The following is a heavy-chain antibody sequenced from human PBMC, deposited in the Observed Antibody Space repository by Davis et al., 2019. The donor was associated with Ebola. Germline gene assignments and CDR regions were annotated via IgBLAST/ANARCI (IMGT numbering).Heavy chain of an antibody. D-gene: IGHD6-13*01. CDR1: GYTFTGYY. CDR2: ISAYNGNT. V-gene: IGHV1-18*04. Sequence: ASVKVSCKASGYTFTGYYMHWVRQAPGQGLEWMGWISAYNGNTNYAQKLQGRVTMTTDTSTSTAYMELRSLRSDDTAVYYCARASGIAAAGISPDYWGQGTLVTVSS. CDR3: ARASGIAAAGISPDY. J-gene: IGHJ4*02.